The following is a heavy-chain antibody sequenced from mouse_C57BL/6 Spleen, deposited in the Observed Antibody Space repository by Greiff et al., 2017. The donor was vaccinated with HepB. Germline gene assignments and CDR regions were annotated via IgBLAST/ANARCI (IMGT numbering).Heavy chain of an antibody. CDR3: TTLDGPYGNHYYCGD. CDR2: IDPENGDT. V-gene: IGHV14-4*01. D-gene: IGHD2-1*01. Sequence: VQLQESGAELVRPGASVKLSCTASGFNIKDDYMHWVKQRPEQGLEWIGWIDPENGDTEYASKFQGKATITADTSSNTAYLQLSSLTSEDTAVYYCTTLDGPYGNHYYCGDWGQGTTLTVAS. J-gene: IGHJ2*01. CDR1: GFNIKDDY.